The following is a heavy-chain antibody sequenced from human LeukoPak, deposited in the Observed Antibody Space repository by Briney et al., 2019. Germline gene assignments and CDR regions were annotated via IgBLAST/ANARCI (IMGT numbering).Heavy chain of an antibody. CDR3: ARGDYPYYYYYYMDV. V-gene: IGHV3-30*03. Sequence: GGSLRLSCAASGFTFSSYGMHWVRRAPGKGLEWVAYISYDGSEKYYADSVKGRFTISRENSNDTVSVHMSSLRPEDTAVYYCARGDYPYYYYYYMDVWGKGATVTVSS. D-gene: IGHD4-11*01. CDR1: GFTFSSYG. J-gene: IGHJ6*03. CDR2: ISYDGSEK.